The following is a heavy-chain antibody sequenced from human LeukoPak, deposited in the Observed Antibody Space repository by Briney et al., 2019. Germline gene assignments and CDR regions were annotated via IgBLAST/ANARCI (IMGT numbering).Heavy chain of an antibody. V-gene: IGHV4-59*01. J-gene: IGHJ4*02. CDR3: ASTTTYYYGSGSQYYFDY. Sequence: PSETLSLTCTVSGGSISSYYWSWIRQPPGKGLEWIGYIYYSGSTNYNPSLKSRVTISVDTSKNQFSLTLSSVTAADTAVYYCASTTTYYYGSGSQYYFDYWGQGNLVTVSS. CDR1: GGSISSYY. CDR2: IYYSGST. D-gene: IGHD3-10*01.